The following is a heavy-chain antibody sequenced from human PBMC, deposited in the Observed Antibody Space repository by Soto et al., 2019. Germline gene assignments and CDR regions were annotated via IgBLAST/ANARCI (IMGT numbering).Heavy chain of an antibody. D-gene: IGHD1-26*01. Sequence: QVQLQESGPGLVKPSQTLSLTCTVSGGSISGGGHYWSWIRQHPGKGLEWIGYIYYTGNTDYNPSLESRVAISVDTSKNQLSLKLTSVTAADTAVYYCARDPGSGSYYSDLWGQGTLVTFSS. CDR3: ARDPGSGSYYSDL. CDR2: IYYTGNT. J-gene: IGHJ4*02. CDR1: GGSISGGGHY. V-gene: IGHV4-31*03.